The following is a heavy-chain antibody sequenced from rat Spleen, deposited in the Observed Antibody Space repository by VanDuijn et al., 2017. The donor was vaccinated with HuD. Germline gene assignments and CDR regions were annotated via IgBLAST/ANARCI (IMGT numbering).Heavy chain of an antibody. CDR2: ITNTGGST. D-gene: IGHD1-9*01. J-gene: IGHJ2*01. Sequence: EVQVVETGGGLVQPGESLKLACVASGFTFNNYWMTWIRQAPGKGLEWVASITNTGGSTYYPDSVKGRFTISRDNARNTLYLQMNSLRSEDTATYYCARHTYHGYYFECWSQGVMVTVSS. CDR3: ARHTYHGYYFEC. CDR1: GFTFNNYW. V-gene: IGHV5-31*01.